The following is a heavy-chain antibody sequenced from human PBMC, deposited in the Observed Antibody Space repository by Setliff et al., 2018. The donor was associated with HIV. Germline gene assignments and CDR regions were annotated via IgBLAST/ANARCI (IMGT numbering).Heavy chain of an antibody. CDR2: ISDSGGGT. Sequence: GGSLRLSCAASGFAFSTYAMCWVRQTPGKGLGWVSAISDSGGGTYYADSVKGRFNVSRDNSKNMVFLQMNSLRAEDTAVYYCAKTTPSSIRYPYCYYMDVWGKGTTVTVSS. CDR3: AKTTPSSIRYPYCYYMDV. V-gene: IGHV3-23*01. J-gene: IGHJ6*03. CDR1: GFAFSTYA. D-gene: IGHD6-13*01.